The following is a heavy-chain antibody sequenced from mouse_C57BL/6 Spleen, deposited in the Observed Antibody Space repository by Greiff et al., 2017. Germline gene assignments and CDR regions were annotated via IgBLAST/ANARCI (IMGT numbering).Heavy chain of an antibody. CDR1: GFSLPSYG. CDR3: ARDLEGGFAY. J-gene: IGHJ3*01. Sequence: VQLQQSGPGLVQPSQSLSITCTVSGFSLPSYGVHWVRQSPGKGLEWLGEIWSGRNTDYNAAFIYRMSISKNKSNSQVLFKMNSLQADDTTIYYCARDLEGGFAYWGQGTLVTVSA. V-gene: IGHV2-2*01. CDR2: IWSGRNT.